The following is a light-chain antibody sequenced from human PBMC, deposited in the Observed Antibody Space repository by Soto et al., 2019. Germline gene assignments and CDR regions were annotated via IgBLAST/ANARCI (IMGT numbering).Light chain of an antibody. J-gene: IGKJ2*01. CDR3: QQSGTSLYT. Sequence: EIVLTQSPNTVSLSPGERVTLSCRASQSVRDNYLAWYQQKPGQAPRLLIYGASTRATDIPDRFSGSGSGTDFSLTINILEPEDFAVSYCQQSGTSLYTFGQGTNLEIK. CDR2: GAS. V-gene: IGKV3-20*01. CDR1: QSVRDNY.